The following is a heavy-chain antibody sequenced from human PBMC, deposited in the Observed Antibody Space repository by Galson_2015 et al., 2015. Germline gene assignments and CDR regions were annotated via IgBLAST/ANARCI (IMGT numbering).Heavy chain of an antibody. V-gene: IGHV1-3*01. CDR3: ARHYDFWSGYDS. Sequence: SVKVSCKASGYTFTSYAMHWVRQAPGQRLEWMGWINAGNGNTKYSQKFQGRVTITRDTSASTAYMELSSLRSEDTAVYYCARHYDFWSGYDSWGQGTLVTVSS. J-gene: IGHJ5*02. D-gene: IGHD3-3*01. CDR2: INAGNGNT. CDR1: GYTFTSYA.